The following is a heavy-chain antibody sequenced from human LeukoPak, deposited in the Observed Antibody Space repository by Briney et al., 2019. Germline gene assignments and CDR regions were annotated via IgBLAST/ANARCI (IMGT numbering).Heavy chain of an antibody. CDR3: ARDRGGYDSSPYYYYYYMDV. J-gene: IGHJ6*03. V-gene: IGHV4-39*07. CDR2: IYYSGST. Sequence: PSETLSLTCTVSGDSISSTNYYWGWIRQPPGKGLEWIGSIYYSGSTYYNPSLKSRVTISVDTSKNQFSLKLSSVTAADTAVYYCARDRGGYDSSPYYYYYYMDVWGKGTTVTISS. D-gene: IGHD5-12*01. CDR1: GDSISSTNYY.